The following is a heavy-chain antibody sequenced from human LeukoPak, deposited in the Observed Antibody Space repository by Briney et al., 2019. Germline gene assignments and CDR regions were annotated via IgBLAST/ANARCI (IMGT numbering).Heavy chain of an antibody. V-gene: IGHV3-7*04. CDR1: GFPFSSYW. CDR2: IKQDGSKK. J-gene: IGHJ4*02. CDR3: TRVGYIDEGIDY. D-gene: IGHD5-24*01. Sequence: GGSLRLSCVSSGFPFSSYWMTWVRQAPGKGLEWVANIKQDGSKKSYVDSVKGRFTISRDNAKNSLYLQMNSLRAEDTAIYYCTRVGYIDEGIDYWGQGTLVTVSS.